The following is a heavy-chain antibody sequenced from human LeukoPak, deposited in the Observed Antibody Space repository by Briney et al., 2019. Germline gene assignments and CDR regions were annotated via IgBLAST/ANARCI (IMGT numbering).Heavy chain of an antibody. J-gene: IGHJ6*02. Sequence: GGSLRLPCAASGFSFSSYGLPWVRQAPGKGLEWVAVISHDGQFKYYADSVRGRFTVSRDNSNNTLYLQMTGLRPEDTAVYYCAKGPIPIHYYYGMDVWGQGTTVAVSS. V-gene: IGHV3-30*18. CDR3: AKGPIPIHYYYGMDV. CDR2: ISHDGQFK. CDR1: GFSFSSYG.